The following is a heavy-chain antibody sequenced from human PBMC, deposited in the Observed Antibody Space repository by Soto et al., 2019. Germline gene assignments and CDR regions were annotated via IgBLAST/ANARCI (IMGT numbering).Heavy chain of an antibody. Sequence: GGSLRLSCAASGFTLSDYYMSWIRQAPGKGLEWVSYISSSGSTIYYADSVKGRFTISRDNAKNSLYLQMNSLRAEDTAVYYCARDPIAAAGTGLKNVWGKGTTVTVSS. CDR1: GFTLSDYY. V-gene: IGHV3-11*01. J-gene: IGHJ6*04. CDR2: ISSSGSTI. CDR3: ARDPIAAAGTGLKNV. D-gene: IGHD6-13*01.